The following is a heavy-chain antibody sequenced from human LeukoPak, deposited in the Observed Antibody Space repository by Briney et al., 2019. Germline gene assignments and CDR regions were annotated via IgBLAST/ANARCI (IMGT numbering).Heavy chain of an antibody. Sequence: PGGSLRLSCAASGFTFSSYGMHWVRQAPGKGLEWAAFIRYDGSNKYYADSVKGRFTISRDNSKNTLYLQMNSLRAEDTAVYYCAKYGRASYCSSTSCLDYWGQGTLVTVSS. J-gene: IGHJ4*02. CDR2: IRYDGSNK. D-gene: IGHD2-2*01. V-gene: IGHV3-30*02. CDR3: AKYGRASYCSSTSCLDY. CDR1: GFTFSSYG.